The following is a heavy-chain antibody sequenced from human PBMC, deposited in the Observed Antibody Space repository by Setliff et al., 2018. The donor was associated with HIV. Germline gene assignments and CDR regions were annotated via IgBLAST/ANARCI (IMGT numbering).Heavy chain of an antibody. V-gene: IGHV1-2*02. CDR3: ARDWVAAAGVMGDY. D-gene: IGHD6-13*01. Sequence: ASVKVSCKASGYTFIDYYIHWVRQAPGRGLEWMGWINTDNGITEYAENFQGRVAMTRDTSMSTAYMELWSLRSDDTAVYYCARDWVAAAGVMGDYWGQGTLVTVSS. CDR1: GYTFIDYY. J-gene: IGHJ4*02. CDR2: INTDNGIT.